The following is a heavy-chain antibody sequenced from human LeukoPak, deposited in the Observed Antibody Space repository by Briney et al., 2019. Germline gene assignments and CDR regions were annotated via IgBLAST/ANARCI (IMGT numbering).Heavy chain of an antibody. CDR2: ISIGGDT. Sequence: GGSLRLSCATSGFTFSNYDMHWVRQTTGKGLEWVSAISIGGDTYYPGSVKGRFTISRDNSKNTLYLQMNSLRAEDTAVYYCARGASGWYSPFDYWGQGTLVTVSS. V-gene: IGHV3-13*01. D-gene: IGHD2-15*01. CDR1: GFTFSNYD. CDR3: ARGASGWYSPFDY. J-gene: IGHJ4*02.